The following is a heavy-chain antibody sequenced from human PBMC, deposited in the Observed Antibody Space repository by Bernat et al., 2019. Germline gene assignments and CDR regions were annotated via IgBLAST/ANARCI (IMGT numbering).Heavy chain of an antibody. CDR1: GFTFSSYG. Sequence: VQKVESGGDLVQPGGSLRLSCAASGFTFSSYGMHWVRQAPGKGLEWVAVIWYDGSNKYYADSVKGRFTISRDNSKNTLYLQMNSLRAEDTAVYYCALDSSSSDYFDYWGQGTLVTVSS. D-gene: IGHD6-6*01. J-gene: IGHJ4*02. CDR3: ALDSSSSDYFDY. V-gene: IGHV3-33*01. CDR2: IWYDGSNK.